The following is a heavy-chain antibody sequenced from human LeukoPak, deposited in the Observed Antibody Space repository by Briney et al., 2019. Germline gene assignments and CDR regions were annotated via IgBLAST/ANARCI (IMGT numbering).Heavy chain of an antibody. CDR1: GFSFSNYW. J-gene: IGHJ4*02. Sequence: GGSLRLSCAASGFSFSNYWMHWVRQAPGKGLVWVSRISSDGSDTIYADSVKGRLTMSRDNAKNTLYLQMNSLRAEDTAVYYCVRGLRSADYWGQGTLVIVSS. CDR3: VRGLRSADY. D-gene: IGHD3-10*02. CDR2: ISSDGSDT. V-gene: IGHV3-74*01.